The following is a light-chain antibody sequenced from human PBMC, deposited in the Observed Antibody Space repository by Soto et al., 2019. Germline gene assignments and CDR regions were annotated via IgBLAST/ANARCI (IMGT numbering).Light chain of an antibody. Sequence: EIVMTQSPATLSVSPGERATLSCRAGQSVNSKLAWYQQKPGQAPRLLIYGASTRATGIPARFSGSGSGTEFTRTISSLQSEDFAVYYCQQYNNWPLTFGGGTKVEIK. V-gene: IGKV3-15*01. CDR1: QSVNSK. CDR3: QQYNNWPLT. CDR2: GAS. J-gene: IGKJ4*01.